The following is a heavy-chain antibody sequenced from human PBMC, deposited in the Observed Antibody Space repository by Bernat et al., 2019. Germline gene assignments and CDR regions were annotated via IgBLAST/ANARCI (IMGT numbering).Heavy chain of an antibody. D-gene: IGHD6-19*01. Sequence: EVQLVETGGGLIQPGGSLRLSCAASGFSVSSNYMSWVRQAPGKGLEWVSVIYSGGGTYYADSVKGRFTISRDNPKNTVSLQMNSLRAEDTAVYYCARTPFRVAVVGTYHFDYWGQGTLVTVSS. CDR3: ARTPFRVAVVGTYHFDY. J-gene: IGHJ4*02. CDR1: GFSVSSNY. V-gene: IGHV3-53*05. CDR2: IYSGGGT.